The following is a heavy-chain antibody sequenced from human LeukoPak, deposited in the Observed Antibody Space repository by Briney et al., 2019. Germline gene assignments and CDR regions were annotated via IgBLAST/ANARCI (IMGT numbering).Heavy chain of an antibody. CDR1: GGTFSSYA. J-gene: IGHJ6*02. D-gene: IGHD5-24*01. CDR2: IIPIFGTA. V-gene: IGHV1-69*13. CDR3: ASLPPLVGYNDYYYYGMDV. Sequence: SVKVSCKASGGTFSSYAISWVRQAPGQGLEWMGGIIPIFGTANYALKFQGRVTITADESTSTAYMELSSLRSEDTAVYYCASLPPLVGYNDYYYYGMDVWGQGTTVTVSS.